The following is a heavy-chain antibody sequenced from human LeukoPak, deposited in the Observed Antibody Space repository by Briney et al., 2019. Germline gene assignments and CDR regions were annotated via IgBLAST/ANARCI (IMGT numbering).Heavy chain of an antibody. Sequence: GGSLRLSCAASGFTFSSYAMSWVRQAPGKGLEWVSAISSSGGSTYYADSVKGRFTISRDNSKNTLYLQMNSLRAEDTAVYYCAKDRLVAGMGTNWFDPWGQGTLVTVSS. J-gene: IGHJ5*02. CDR2: ISSSGGST. D-gene: IGHD6-19*01. V-gene: IGHV3-23*01. CDR1: GFTFSSYA. CDR3: AKDRLVAGMGTNWFDP.